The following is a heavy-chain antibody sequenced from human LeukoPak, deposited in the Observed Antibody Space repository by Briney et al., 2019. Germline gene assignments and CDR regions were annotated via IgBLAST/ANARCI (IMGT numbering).Heavy chain of an antibody. J-gene: IGHJ4*02. CDR3: ARIVYYDYVWGSYRYYFDY. V-gene: IGHV4-59*12. Sequence: SETLSLTCTVSGGSISSYYWSWIRQPAGKGLEWIGYIYYSGSTNYNPSLKSRVTISVDTSKNQFSLKLSSVTAADTAVYYCARIVYYDYVWGSYRYYFDYWGQGTLVTVSS. D-gene: IGHD3-16*02. CDR2: IYYSGST. CDR1: GGSISSYY.